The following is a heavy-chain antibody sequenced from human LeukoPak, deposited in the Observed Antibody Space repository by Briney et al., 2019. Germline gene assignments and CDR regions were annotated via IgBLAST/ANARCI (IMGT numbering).Heavy chain of an antibody. J-gene: IGHJ6*03. CDR3: ARDRSSGGWYYMDV. CDR2: IIPIFGTA. CDR1: GGTFSSYA. D-gene: IGHD6-19*01. V-gene: IGHV1-69*05. Sequence: ASVKVSCKASGGTFSSYAISWVRQAPGQGLEWMGGIIPIFGTANYAQKFQGRVTITTDESTSTAYMELSSLRSEDTAVYYCARDRSSGGWYYMDVWGKGTTVTVSS.